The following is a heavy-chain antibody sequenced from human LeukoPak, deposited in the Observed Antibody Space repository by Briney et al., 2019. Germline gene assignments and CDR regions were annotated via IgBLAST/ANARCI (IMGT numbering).Heavy chain of an antibody. CDR1: GVTLSTYA. D-gene: IGHD1-26*01. CDR2: ISSSGSGDNT. Sequence: PGGSLRLSCAASGVTLSTYAMSWARQAPGKGLEWVSGISSSGSGDNTYYADSVKGRFTISRDSSKNTLFLHMNTLRAEDTAIYYCAKDRTVGASSWYFDLWGRGTLVTVSS. J-gene: IGHJ2*01. V-gene: IGHV3-23*01. CDR3: AKDRTVGASSWYFDL.